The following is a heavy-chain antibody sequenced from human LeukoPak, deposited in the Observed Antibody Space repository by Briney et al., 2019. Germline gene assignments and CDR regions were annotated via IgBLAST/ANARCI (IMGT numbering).Heavy chain of an antibody. CDR2: ISYDGSNK. J-gene: IGHJ5*02. Sequence: GGSLRLSCAASGFTFSSYGMHWVRQAPGKGLEWVAVISYDGSNKYYADSVKGRFTISRDNSKNSLYLQMNSLRVEDTAVYYCAKDRYYEIRGWFDPWGQGTLVTVSS. V-gene: IGHV3-30*18. D-gene: IGHD3-9*01. CDR1: GFTFSSYG. CDR3: AKDRYYEIRGWFDP.